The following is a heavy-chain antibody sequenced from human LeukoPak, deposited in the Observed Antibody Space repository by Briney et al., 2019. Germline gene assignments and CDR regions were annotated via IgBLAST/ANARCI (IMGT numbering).Heavy chain of an antibody. V-gene: IGHV4-39*01. CDR3: ARGIAHNWFDP. J-gene: IGHJ5*02. CDR2: IYYSGST. D-gene: IGHD2-15*01. Sequence: ASETLSLTCTVSGGSISSSHYYWAWIRQPPGRGLEWIASIYYSGSTYYNPSLKSRVTISVDTSKNQFSLNLSSVTAADTAVYYCARGIAHNWFDPWGQGTLVTVSS. CDR1: GGSISSSHYY.